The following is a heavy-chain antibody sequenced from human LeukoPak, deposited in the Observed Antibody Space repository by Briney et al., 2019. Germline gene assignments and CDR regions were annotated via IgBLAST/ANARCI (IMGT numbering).Heavy chain of an antibody. CDR3: AKGSTWYSYYFDS. CDR2: ISGSGSTT. Sequence: PGGPLRLSCAASGFTFSSYAMNWVRQAPGRGLERVSAISGSGSTTYYADSVKGRFTVSRDNSKNTLYLQMNSLRAEDTALYFCAKGSTWYSYYFDSWGQGTLVTVSS. J-gene: IGHJ4*02. CDR1: GFTFSSYA. V-gene: IGHV3-23*01. D-gene: IGHD6-13*01.